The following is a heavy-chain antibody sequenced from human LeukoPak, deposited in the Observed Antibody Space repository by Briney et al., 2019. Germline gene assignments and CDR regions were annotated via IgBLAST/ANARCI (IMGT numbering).Heavy chain of an antibody. CDR2: ISSSGSTI. Sequence: GGSLRLSCAASGFTFSSYSMNWVRQAPGKGLEWVSYISSSGSTIYYADSVKGRFTISRDNAKNSLYLQMNSLRAEDTAVYYCARAPNYLGYCSGGSCYQFDYWGQGTLVTVSS. V-gene: IGHV3-48*04. J-gene: IGHJ4*02. CDR1: GFTFSSYS. CDR3: ARAPNYLGYCSGGSCYQFDY. D-gene: IGHD2-15*01.